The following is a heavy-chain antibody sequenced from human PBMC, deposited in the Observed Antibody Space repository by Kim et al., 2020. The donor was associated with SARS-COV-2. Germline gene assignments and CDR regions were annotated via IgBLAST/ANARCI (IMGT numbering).Heavy chain of an antibody. CDR1: GFTFSGSA. D-gene: IGHD2-2*01. CDR3: TRATRGYYMDV. Sequence: GGSLRLSCAASGFTFSGSAMHWVRQASGKGLEWVGRIRSKANSYATAYAASVKGRFTISRDDSKNTAYLQMNSLKTEDTAVYYCTRATRGYYMDVWGKGTTVTVSS. V-gene: IGHV3-73*01. J-gene: IGHJ6*03. CDR2: IRSKANSYAT.